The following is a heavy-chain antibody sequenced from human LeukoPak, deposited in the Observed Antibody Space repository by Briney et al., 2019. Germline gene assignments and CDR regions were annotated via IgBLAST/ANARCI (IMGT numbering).Heavy chain of an antibody. CDR2: IASDGSHT. Sequence: PGRSLRLSCAASGFTFSTYFMHWVRQAPGKGLEWVADIASDGSHTFYVESVKGRFTISRDNSKNTLYLQMNSLRAEDTAVYYCARWGIPRCLDYWGQGTLVTVSS. V-gene: IGHV3-30-3*01. CDR3: ARWGIPRCLDY. J-gene: IGHJ4*02. CDR1: GFTFSTYF. D-gene: IGHD7-27*01.